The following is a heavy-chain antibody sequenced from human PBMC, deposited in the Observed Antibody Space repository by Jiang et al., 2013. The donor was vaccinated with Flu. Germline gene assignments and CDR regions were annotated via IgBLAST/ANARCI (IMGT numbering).Heavy chain of an antibody. Sequence: SGAEVKKPGASVKVSCKASGYTFTSYGISWVRQAPGQGLEWMGWISAYNGNTNYAQKLQGRVTMTTDTSTSTAYMELRSLRSDDTAVYYCAREMSWGLWFGELSYFDYWGQGTLVTVSS. D-gene: IGHD3-10*01. V-gene: IGHV1-18*01. CDR2: ISAYNGNT. CDR3: AREMSWGLWFGELSYFDY. CDR1: GYTFTSYG. J-gene: IGHJ4*02.